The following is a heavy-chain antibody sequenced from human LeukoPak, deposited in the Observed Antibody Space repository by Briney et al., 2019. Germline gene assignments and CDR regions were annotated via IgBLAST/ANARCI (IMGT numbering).Heavy chain of an antibody. Sequence: SVKVSCKASGGTFSSYAISWVRQAPGQGLEWMGGIIPIFGTANYAQKFQGRVTITTDESTSTAYMELSSLRSEDTAVYYCARSEVEATTGGLDWGQGTLVTVSS. J-gene: IGHJ4*02. CDR1: GGTFSSYA. D-gene: IGHD1-26*01. CDR3: ARSEVEATTGGLD. CDR2: IIPIFGTA. V-gene: IGHV1-69*05.